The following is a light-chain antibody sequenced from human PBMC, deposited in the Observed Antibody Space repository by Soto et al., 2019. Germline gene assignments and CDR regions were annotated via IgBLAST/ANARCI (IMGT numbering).Light chain of an antibody. J-gene: IGLJ2*01. CDR1: SSDVGGYNY. V-gene: IGLV2-14*01. CDR3: SSHTSSNTLL. Sequence: QSVLTQPASVSGSPGQSITISCTGTSSDVGGYNYVSWYQQHPGKAPKLMIYDVDNRPSGVSNRFSGSKSGNTASLTISGLQTEDEADYYCSSHTSSNTLLFGGGTKLTVL. CDR2: DVD.